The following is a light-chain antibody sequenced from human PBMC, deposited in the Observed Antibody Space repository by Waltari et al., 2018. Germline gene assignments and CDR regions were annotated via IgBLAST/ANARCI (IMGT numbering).Light chain of an antibody. CDR3: QVWDTGSDQVV. CDR2: YDN. V-gene: IGLV3-21*04. Sequence: SYVLTQPPSVSVAPGETANIICGGDNIRSKSVHWYHQKPGQAPVLVIYYDNDRPAGIPARFSGSNSGNTATLTIARVEAGDEADYFCQVWDTGSDQVVFGGGTKLSVL. J-gene: IGLJ2*01. CDR1: NIRSKS.